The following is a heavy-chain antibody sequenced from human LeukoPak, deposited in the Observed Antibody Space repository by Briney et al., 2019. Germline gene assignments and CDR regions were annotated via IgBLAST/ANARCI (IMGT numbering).Heavy chain of an antibody. CDR3: AREDDNGDLIDC. CDR2: ISSGSGSSI. V-gene: IGHV3-48*03. Sequence: GGSLRLSCAASGFTFSNYQMNWVRQAPGKGLEWVSYISSGSGSSIHYADSVKGRFTISRNNSKNSLYLQMHSLRAEDTALYYCAREDDNGDLIDCWGEGTLVTVSS. J-gene: IGHJ4*02. D-gene: IGHD4-17*01. CDR1: GFTFSNYQ.